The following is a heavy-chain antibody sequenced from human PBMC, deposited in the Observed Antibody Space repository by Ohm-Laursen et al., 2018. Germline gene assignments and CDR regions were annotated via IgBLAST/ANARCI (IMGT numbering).Heavy chain of an antibody. CDR3: ARGLSSYSSSWYSGYYFDY. CDR2: FYNDGST. Sequence: SLRLSCAAFGFTVSSNYMSWVRQAPGKGLEWVSVFYNDGSTYYADSVKGRFTISRDNSKNALYLQMNSLRPEDTAVYYCARGLSSYSSSWYSGYYFDYWGQGTLVTVSS. D-gene: IGHD6-13*01. J-gene: IGHJ4*02. V-gene: IGHV3-66*01. CDR1: GFTVSSNY.